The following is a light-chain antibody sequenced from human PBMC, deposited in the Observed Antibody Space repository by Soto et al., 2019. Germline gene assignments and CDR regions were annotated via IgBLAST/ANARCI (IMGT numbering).Light chain of an antibody. CDR2: EVS. CDR3: SSYTSSSTGWV. V-gene: IGLV2-14*01. J-gene: IGLJ3*02. Sequence: QSVLTQPASVSGSPGQSITISCTGTSSDVGGYNYVSWYQQHPGKAPKLMIYEVSNRPSGVSNRFSGSKSGNTASLTISGLQAEDEADYYCSSYTSSSTGWVFGGGTKLTVL. CDR1: SSDVGGYNY.